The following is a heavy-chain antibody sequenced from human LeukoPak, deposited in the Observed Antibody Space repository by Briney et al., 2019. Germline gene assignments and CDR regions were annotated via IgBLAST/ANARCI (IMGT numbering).Heavy chain of an antibody. CDR1: GYTLTELS. J-gene: IGHJ1*01. CDR2: FDPEDGET. Sequence: ASVKVSCKVSGYTLTELSMHWVRQAPGKGLEWMGGFDPEDGETIYAQKFQGRVTMTEDTSTDTAYMELSSLRSEDTAVYCCATGAYYYDSSGSYFQHWGQGTLVTVSS. D-gene: IGHD3-22*01. CDR3: ATGAYYYDSSGSYFQH. V-gene: IGHV1-24*01.